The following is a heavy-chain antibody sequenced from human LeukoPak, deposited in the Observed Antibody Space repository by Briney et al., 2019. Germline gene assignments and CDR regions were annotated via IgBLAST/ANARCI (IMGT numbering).Heavy chain of an antibody. CDR2: ISYDGSNK. D-gene: IGHD5-24*01. Sequence: GRSLRLSCAASGFTFSSYAMHWVRQAPGKGLEWVAVISYDGSNKYYADSVKGRFTISRDNSKNTLYLQMNSLRAEDTAVYYCARDLDGYYYMDVWGKGTTVTVSS. CDR1: GFTFSSYA. CDR3: ARDLDGYYYMDV. V-gene: IGHV3-30*04. J-gene: IGHJ6*03.